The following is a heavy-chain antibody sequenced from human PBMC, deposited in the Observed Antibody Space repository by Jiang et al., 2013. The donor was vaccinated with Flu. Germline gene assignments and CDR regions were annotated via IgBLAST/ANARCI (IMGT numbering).Heavy chain of an antibody. CDR1: GGSISSGGYY. CDR3: ARGTTFYYGSGSYYNMHYFDS. Sequence: SQTLSLTCSVSGGSISSGGYYWSWIRQHPGEGLEWIGYIYNSGTTYYNPSLKSRVSISVDTSKNQFSLTLSYVTAADTAVYYCARGTTFYYGSGSYYNMHYFDSWGQGALVTVSS. J-gene: IGHJ4*02. V-gene: IGHV4-31*03. D-gene: IGHD3-10*01. CDR2: IYNSGTT.